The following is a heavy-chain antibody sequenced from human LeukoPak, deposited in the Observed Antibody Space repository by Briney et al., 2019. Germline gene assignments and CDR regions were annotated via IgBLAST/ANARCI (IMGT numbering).Heavy chain of an antibody. CDR1: GGSISSYY. D-gene: IGHD3-10*01. CDR2: IYYSGTT. CDR3: ARGKFGELDY. J-gene: IGHJ4*02. Sequence: PSESLSLTCTVSGGSISSYYWSWIRQPPGKGLEWIGHIYYSGTTNYNPSLKSRVTISVDTSKNQFSLKLSSVTAADTAVYYCARGKFGELDYWGQGTLVTVSS. V-gene: IGHV4-59*08.